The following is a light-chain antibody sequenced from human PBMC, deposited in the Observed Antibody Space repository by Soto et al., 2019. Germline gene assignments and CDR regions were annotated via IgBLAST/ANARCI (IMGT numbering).Light chain of an antibody. J-gene: IGLJ1*01. Sequence: SFELTQPPSVSVAPGKTARITCGGNNIGSNSVHWYQQKPGQSPVLVIYYDSDRPSGIPERFSGSNSGNTATLTISRVEAGDEADYYCQVWDSSSDPYYVFGTGTKLTVL. V-gene: IGLV3-21*04. CDR2: YDS. CDR1: NIGSNS. CDR3: QVWDSSSDPYYV.